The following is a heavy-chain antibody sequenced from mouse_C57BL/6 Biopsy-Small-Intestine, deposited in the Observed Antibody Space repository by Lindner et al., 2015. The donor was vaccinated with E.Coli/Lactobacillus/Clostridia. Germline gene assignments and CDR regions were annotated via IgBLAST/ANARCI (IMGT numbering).Heavy chain of an antibody. CDR3: ARGAYYSTYGYVYGRS. CDR1: GYSIASGYD. D-gene: IGHD2-5*01. Sequence: VQLQESGPGLVNFSVISLTCTVTGYSIASGYDWHLDPTFSRETYWSWMGYINYSGNTNXNPYLTSRISITHDTSKDRFFLKLNSVTTEDTATYFCARGAYYSTYGYVYGRSGGQGTSVTVSS. J-gene: IGHJ4*01. V-gene: IGHV3-1*01. CDR2: INYSGNT.